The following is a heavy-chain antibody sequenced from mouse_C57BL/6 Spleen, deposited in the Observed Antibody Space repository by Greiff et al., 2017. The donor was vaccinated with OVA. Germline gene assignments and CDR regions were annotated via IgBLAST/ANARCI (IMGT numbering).Heavy chain of an antibody. J-gene: IGHJ3*01. CDR3: ARARDYAFAY. Sequence: VQLQQPGAELVMPGASVKLSCKASGYTFTSYWMHWVKQRPGQGLAWIGEIDPSDSYTNYNQKFKGKSTLTVDKSSSTAYMQRSSLTSEDSAVYYCARARDYAFAYWGQGKLGTGSA. CDR2: IDPSDSYT. CDR1: GYTFTSYW. D-gene: IGHD2-4*01. V-gene: IGHV1-69*01.